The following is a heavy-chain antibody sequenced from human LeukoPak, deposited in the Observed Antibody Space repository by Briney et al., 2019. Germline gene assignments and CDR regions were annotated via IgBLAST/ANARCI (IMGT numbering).Heavy chain of an antibody. J-gene: IGHJ1*01. D-gene: IGHD3-22*01. V-gene: IGHV3-74*01. Sequence: GGSLRLSCAASGFTFSTYRMHWVRQAPGKGLVWVSRIKSDGSTNYADSVKGRFPISRDNAKNTVSLQMNSLRPEDTGVYYCARAPSEIGGYYPEYFRHWGRGTLVTVSS. CDR1: GFTFSTYR. CDR2: IKSDGST. CDR3: ARAPSEIGGYYPEYFRH.